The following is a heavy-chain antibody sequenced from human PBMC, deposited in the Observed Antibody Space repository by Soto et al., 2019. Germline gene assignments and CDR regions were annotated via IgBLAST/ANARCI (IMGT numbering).Heavy chain of an antibody. V-gene: IGHV2-5*02. CDR2: IYWDGDE. Sequence: QITLKESGPALVKPTQTLTLTCTFSGFSLTTSGVGVGWMRQTPGKAPEWLALIYWDGDERYSPSLRSTLTITKDTAKNHVVLTLANLEPVDTGTYFCAHRVLRTFYGRVTTTALYFDHWGQGALVTVSS. J-gene: IGHJ4*02. D-gene: IGHD1-1*01. CDR3: AHRVLRTFYGRVTTTALYFDH. CDR1: GFSLTTSGVG.